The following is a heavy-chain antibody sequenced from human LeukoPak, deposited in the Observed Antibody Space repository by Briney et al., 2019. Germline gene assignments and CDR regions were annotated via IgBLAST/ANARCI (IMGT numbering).Heavy chain of an antibody. CDR3: ARDGNDYDSYYYFDY. Sequence: GGSLRLSCAASGFTFSSYSMNWVRQAPGKGLEWVSSISSSSSYIYYADSVKGRFTISRDNAKNSLYLQMNSLRAEDTAVYYCARDGNDYDSYYYFDYWGQGTLVTVSS. J-gene: IGHJ4*02. CDR1: GFTFSSYS. V-gene: IGHV3-21*01. D-gene: IGHD3-22*01. CDR2: ISSSSSYI.